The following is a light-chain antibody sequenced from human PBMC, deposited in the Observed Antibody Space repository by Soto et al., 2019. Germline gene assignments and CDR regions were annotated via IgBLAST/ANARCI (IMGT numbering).Light chain of an antibody. CDR3: SSYTSTNVL. CDR2: EVT. J-gene: IGLJ2*01. V-gene: IGLV2-14*03. CDR1: SSDVGGYDF. Sequence: QSALTQPASVSGSPGQSVTISCTGTSSDVGGYDFVSWYQQHPGKAPKLMIYEVTDRPSGVSNRFSGSKSGNTASLTISGLQAEDEADYYCSSYTSTNVLFGGGTSSPS.